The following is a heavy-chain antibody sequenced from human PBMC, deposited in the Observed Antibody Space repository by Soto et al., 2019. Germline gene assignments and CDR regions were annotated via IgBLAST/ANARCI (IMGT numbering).Heavy chain of an antibody. D-gene: IGHD3-3*01. Sequence: PSQALSLTCVIAGGIVSNKNTAWNWLRQSPSGGLEWLGRTYYRSKWYNDYATSMKSRITISPDTSKNQFSLHLNSVTPEATAVYFWARGFFDRCYDSYFWGQRTRGGVSS. J-gene: IGHJ4*02. V-gene: IGHV6-1*01. CDR3: ARGFFDRCYDSYF. CDR1: GGIVSNKNTA. CDR2: TYYRSKWYN.